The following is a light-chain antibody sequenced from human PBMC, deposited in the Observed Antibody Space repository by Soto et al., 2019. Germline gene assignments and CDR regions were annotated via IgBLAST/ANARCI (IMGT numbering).Light chain of an antibody. J-gene: IGKJ2*01. CDR2: AAS. V-gene: IGKV1-39*01. CDR1: QSISDY. Sequence: DIQMTQSPSSLSASAGDRVTITCRASQSISDYLNWYQQRPGEAPKLLIYAASNLQSGVPSRFSGSGSGADFTLNISNLRREDFATYFCQQSHTHPHTFGQGTKLEI. CDR3: QQSHTHPHT.